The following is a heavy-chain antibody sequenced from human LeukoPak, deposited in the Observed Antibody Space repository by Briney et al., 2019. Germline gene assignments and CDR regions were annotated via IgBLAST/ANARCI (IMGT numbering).Heavy chain of an antibody. D-gene: IGHD4-23*01. CDR2: ISYDGSKK. Sequence: GGSLRLSCAATGFTFSRYGMHWVRQAPGKGLEWVAVISYDGSKKYYADSVKGRFTISRDNSKSTLYLLLSSLSVEDTAVYYCAKGAYGGNSVVDYWGQGTLVTVSS. CDR1: GFTFSRYG. CDR3: AKGAYGGNSVVDY. J-gene: IGHJ4*02. V-gene: IGHV3-30*18.